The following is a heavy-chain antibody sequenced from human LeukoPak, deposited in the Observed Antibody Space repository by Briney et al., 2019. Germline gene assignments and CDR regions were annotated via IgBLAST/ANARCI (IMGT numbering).Heavy chain of an antibody. CDR1: RGSFSDHY. CDR2: INHSGST. V-gene: IGHV4-34*01. D-gene: IGHD6-13*01. CDR3: ARHPEQLDRYYYDY. Sequence: PSETLSLTCAVYRGSFSDHYWSWIRQPPGKGLEWIGEINHSGSTNYNPSLKSRVTISVDTSKNQFSLKLSSVTAADTAVYYCARHPEQLDRYYYDYWGQGTLVTVSS. J-gene: IGHJ4*02.